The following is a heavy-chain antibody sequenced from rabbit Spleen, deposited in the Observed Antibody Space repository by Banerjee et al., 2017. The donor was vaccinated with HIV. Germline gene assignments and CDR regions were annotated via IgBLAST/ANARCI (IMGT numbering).Heavy chain of an antibody. Sequence: QEQLEESGGGLVKPEGSLTLTCKASGVSLNDKDVMCWVRQAPGKGLEWIACINIVTGKSVYASWAKGRFTMSRTSSTTVDLKMTSLTAADTATYFCARYRYGIGDYDLWGQGTLVTVS. J-gene: IGHJ3*01. D-gene: IGHD2-1*01. CDR2: INIVTGKS. V-gene: IGHV1S45*01. CDR3: ARYRYGIGDYDL. CDR1: GVSLNDKDV.